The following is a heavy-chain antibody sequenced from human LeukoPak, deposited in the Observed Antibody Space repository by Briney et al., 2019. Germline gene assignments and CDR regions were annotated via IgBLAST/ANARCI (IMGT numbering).Heavy chain of an antibody. CDR3: ARAYSGYDFFDY. J-gene: IGHJ4*02. D-gene: IGHD5-12*01. CDR2: IIPIFGTA. CDR1: GGTFSRYA. V-gene: IGHV1-69*01. Sequence: GSSVKVSCKASGGTFSRYAISWVRQAPGQGLEWMGGIIPIFGTANYAQKFQGRVTITADESTSTAYMEESSLRSEDTAVYYCARAYSGYDFFDYWGQGILVTVSS.